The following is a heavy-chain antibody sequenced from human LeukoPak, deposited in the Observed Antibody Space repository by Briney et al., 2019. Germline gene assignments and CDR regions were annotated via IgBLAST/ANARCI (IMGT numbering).Heavy chain of an antibody. Sequence: GGTLRLSCAASGFTFSTYAMSWVRQAPGKGLEWVSAISGSGSSTYYADSVKGRFTISRDNSKNTLYLQVNSLRAEDTAVYYCAKRLGISTGYYYMDVWGKGTTVTVSS. CDR3: AKRLGISTGYYYMDV. J-gene: IGHJ6*03. CDR2: ISGSGSST. V-gene: IGHV3-23*01. CDR1: GFTFSTYA. D-gene: IGHD3-9*01.